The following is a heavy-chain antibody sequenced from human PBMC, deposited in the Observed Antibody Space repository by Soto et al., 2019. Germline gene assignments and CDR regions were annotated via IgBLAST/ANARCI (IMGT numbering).Heavy chain of an antibody. CDR2: ISPDNGNT. V-gene: IGHV1-18*01. J-gene: IGHJ6*02. D-gene: IGHD5-12*01. CDR1: GYTFTIYG. CDR3: ARALGYSGYAGMDV. Sequence: QVQLVQSGGEVKKPGASVKVSCKASGYTFTIYGINWVRQAPGQGLEWMGWISPDNGNTNYAQKLQGRVTMTTDTSTSTAYMELRSLRYDDTAVSYCARALGYSGYAGMDVWGQGTTVTVSS.